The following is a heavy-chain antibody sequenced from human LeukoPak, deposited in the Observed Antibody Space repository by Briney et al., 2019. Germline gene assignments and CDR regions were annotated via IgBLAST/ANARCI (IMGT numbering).Heavy chain of an antibody. D-gene: IGHD6-6*01. CDR3: ARQYSRSSPFDY. J-gene: IGHJ4*02. V-gene: IGHV5-51*01. CDR2: IYPGDSDT. CDR1: GYSFNNYW. Sequence: GESLKISCKGFGYSFNNYWIGWVRQMPGKGLECMGIIYPGDSDTRYSPSFQGQVTISADKSINTAYLQWSSLKASDTAMYYCARQYSRSSPFDYWGQRALVTVPS.